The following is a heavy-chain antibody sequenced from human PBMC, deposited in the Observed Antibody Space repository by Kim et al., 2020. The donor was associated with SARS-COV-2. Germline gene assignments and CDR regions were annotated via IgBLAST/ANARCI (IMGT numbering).Heavy chain of an antibody. Sequence: SETLSLTCTVSGGSISSSSYYWGWIRQPPXKGLEWIGSIYYSGSTYYNPSLKSRVTISVDTSKNQFSLELSSVTPADTAVXYCARPPRIYDSSGYPYSYFDLXGRGTLVTV. D-gene: IGHD3-22*01. J-gene: IGHJ2*01. CDR2: IYYSGST. CDR1: GGSISSSSYY. CDR3: ARPPRIYDSSGYPYSYFDL. V-gene: IGHV4-39*01.